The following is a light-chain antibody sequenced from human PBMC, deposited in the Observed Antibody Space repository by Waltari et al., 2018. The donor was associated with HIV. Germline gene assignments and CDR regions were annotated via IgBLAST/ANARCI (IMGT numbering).Light chain of an antibody. CDR1: TSNIGSNF. V-gene: IGLV1-47*01. CDR3: ATWDDSLSGVL. Sequence: QSVLTPPPSTSGTPGQTVTISCSGSTSNIGSNFVYWYQQLPGTAPTLLIYGDDQRPSGVPDRFSVSKSGTSASLAISGLLSEDEAEYYCATWDDSLSGVLFGGGTKLTVL. CDR2: GDD. J-gene: IGLJ3*02.